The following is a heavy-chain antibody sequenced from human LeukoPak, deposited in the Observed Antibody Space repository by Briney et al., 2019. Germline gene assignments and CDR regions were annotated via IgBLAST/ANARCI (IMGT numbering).Heavy chain of an antibody. CDR2: IKQDGSGE. V-gene: IGHV3-7*01. CDR1: GFTFSIYW. Sequence: PGGSLRLSCAASGFTFSIYWMSWVRQAPGKGLEWVANIKQDGSGEYYVDSVKGRFTISRDNAKNSLYLQMNSLRAEDTAVYYCARGALVPEYWGQGTLVTVSS. D-gene: IGHD2-2*01. J-gene: IGHJ4*02. CDR3: ARGALVPEY.